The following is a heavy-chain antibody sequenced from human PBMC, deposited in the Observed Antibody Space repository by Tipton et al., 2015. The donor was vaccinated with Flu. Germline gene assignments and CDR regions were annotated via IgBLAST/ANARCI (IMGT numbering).Heavy chain of an antibody. J-gene: IGHJ2*01. CDR2: ISYDGSNK. CDR3: AKVGDTYYYDSSGANWYFDL. CDR1: GFTFSSYG. Sequence: SLRLSCAASGFTFSSYGMHWVRQAPGKGLEWVAVISYDGSNKYYADSVKGRFTISRDNSKNTLYLQMNSLRAEDTAVYYRAKVGDTYYYDSSGANWYFDLWGRGTLVTVSS. V-gene: IGHV3-30*18. D-gene: IGHD3-22*01.